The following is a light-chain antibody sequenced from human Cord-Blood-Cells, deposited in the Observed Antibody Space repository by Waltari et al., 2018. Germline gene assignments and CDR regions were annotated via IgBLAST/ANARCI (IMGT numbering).Light chain of an antibody. CDR3: QQSYSTPYT. J-gene: IGKJ2*01. CDR2: AAS. V-gene: IGKV1-39*01. Sequence: DIQMTQSPSSLSASVGDRVTITCRASQSISSYLNWYQQKPGKAPKLLIYAASSLQSGVPSRVSGRGSGTDFTLTISILQTEDFATYYCQQSYSTPYTFGQGTKLEIK. CDR1: QSISSY.